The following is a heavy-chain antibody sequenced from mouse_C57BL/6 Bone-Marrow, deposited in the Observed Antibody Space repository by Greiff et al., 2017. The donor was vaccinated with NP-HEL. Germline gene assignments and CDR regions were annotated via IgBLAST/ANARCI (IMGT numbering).Heavy chain of an antibody. CDR2: ISTYYGDA. Sequence: VQLQESGPELVRPGVSVKISCKGSGYTFTDYAMHWVKQSHAKSLEWIGVISTYYGDASYNQKFKDKATMTVDKSSSTAYMELARLTSEDSAVYYCARLRVSTVVPRSYFDVWGTGTTVTVSS. D-gene: IGHD1-1*01. J-gene: IGHJ1*03. CDR3: ARLRVSTVVPRSYFDV. V-gene: IGHV1-67*01. CDR1: GYTFTDYA.